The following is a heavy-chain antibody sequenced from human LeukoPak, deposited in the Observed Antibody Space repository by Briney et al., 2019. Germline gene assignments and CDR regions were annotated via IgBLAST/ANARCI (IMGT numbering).Heavy chain of an antibody. D-gene: IGHD1-26*01. Sequence: SETLSLTCTVSGGSISSSSYYWGWIRQPPGKGLEWIGSIYYSGNTYYNPSLKSRVTISVDTSKNQFSLKLSSVTAADTAVYYCARAGDSGSYRRYFQHWGQGTLVTVSS. CDR3: ARAGDSGSYRRYFQH. CDR2: IYYSGNT. V-gene: IGHV4-39*07. CDR1: GGSISSSSYY. J-gene: IGHJ1*01.